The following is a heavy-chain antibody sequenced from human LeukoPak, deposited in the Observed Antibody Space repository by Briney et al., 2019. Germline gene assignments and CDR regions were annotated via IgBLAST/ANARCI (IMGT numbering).Heavy chain of an antibody. CDR2: INPNSGGT. Sequence: ASVKVSCKASGYTFTGYYMHWVRQAPGQGLEWMGWINPNSGGTNYAQKFQGRVTMTRDTSISTAYMELSRLRSDDTAVYYCARDSKASAGTFPEHWGQGTLVTVSS. V-gene: IGHV1-2*02. CDR1: GYTFTGYY. J-gene: IGHJ4*02. CDR3: ARDSKASAGTFPEH. D-gene: IGHD6-13*01.